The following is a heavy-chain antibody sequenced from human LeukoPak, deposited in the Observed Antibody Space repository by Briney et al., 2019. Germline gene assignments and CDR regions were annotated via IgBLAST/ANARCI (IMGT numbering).Heavy chain of an antibody. D-gene: IGHD2-21*02. J-gene: IGHJ4*02. V-gene: IGHV4-39*07. CDR3: ARGPHRAFGHIVVVTATIFDY. CDR1: GGSISNTTYY. Sequence: SETLSLTCTVSGGSISNTTYYWSWIRQPPGKGLEWIGEINHSGSTNYNPPLKSRVTISVDTSKNQFSLKLSSVTAADTAVYYCARGPHRAFGHIVVVTATIFDYWGQGTLVTVSS. CDR2: INHSGST.